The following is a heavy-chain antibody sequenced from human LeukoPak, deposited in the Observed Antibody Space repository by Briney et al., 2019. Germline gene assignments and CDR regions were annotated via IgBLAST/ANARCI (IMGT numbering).Heavy chain of an antibody. CDR2: ITYDGSNK. V-gene: IGHV3-30-3*01. CDR1: GFTFSSHA. D-gene: IGHD2-15*01. J-gene: IGHJ1*01. Sequence: GRSLRLSCAASGFTFSSHAVHWIRQAPGKGLEWVALITYDGSNKYYADSVKGRFTISRDNSKNTLYLQMNSLRAEDTAVYYCAKDTYCSGGSCYPEYFQHWGQGTLVTVSS. CDR3: AKDTYCSGGSCYPEYFQH.